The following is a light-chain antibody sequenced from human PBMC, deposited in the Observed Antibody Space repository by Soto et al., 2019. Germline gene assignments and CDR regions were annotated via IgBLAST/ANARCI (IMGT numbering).Light chain of an antibody. Sequence: QSVLTHPASVSGSPGQSITNSCTGTSSDVGSHDFVSWYQQHPGTAPKLMMYAVRERPSGVSNRFSGSKSGNTASLTISGLQAEDEADYYCCLVAGSLTWVFGGGTQLTVL. CDR2: AVR. V-gene: IGLV2-23*02. CDR3: CLVAGSLTWV. J-gene: IGLJ7*01. CDR1: SSDVGSHDF.